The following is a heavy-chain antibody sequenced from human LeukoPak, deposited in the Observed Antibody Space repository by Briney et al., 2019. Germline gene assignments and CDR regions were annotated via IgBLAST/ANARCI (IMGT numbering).Heavy chain of an antibody. CDR3: ARDNSWIAAAGKIDY. D-gene: IGHD6-13*01. V-gene: IGHV3-30-3*01. CDR2: ISYDGSNK. Sequence: PGGSLRLSCAASGFTFSSYAMHWVRQAPGKGLEWVAVISYDGSNKYYADSVKGRFTISRDNSKNTLYLQMNSLRAEDTAVYYCARDNSWIAAAGKIDYWGQGTLVTVSS. CDR1: GFTFSSYA. J-gene: IGHJ4*02.